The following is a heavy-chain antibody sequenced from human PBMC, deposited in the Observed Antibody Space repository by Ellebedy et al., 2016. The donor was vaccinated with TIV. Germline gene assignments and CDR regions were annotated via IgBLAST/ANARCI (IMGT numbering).Heavy chain of an antibody. CDR1: GYTFTSYG. V-gene: IGHV1-18*01. Sequence: ASVKVSCXASGYTFTSYGISWVRQAPGQGLEWMGWVSAYNGNTNYAQKLQDRVTMTTDTSTSTAYMELRSLRSDDTAVYYCARVALLGPCIRMHGYWGQGTLVTVSS. J-gene: IGHJ4*02. D-gene: IGHD2-21*01. CDR3: ARVALLGPCIRMHGY. CDR2: VSAYNGNT.